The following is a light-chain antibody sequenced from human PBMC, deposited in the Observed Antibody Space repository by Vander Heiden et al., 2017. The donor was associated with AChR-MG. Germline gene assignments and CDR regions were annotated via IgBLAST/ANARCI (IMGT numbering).Light chain of an antibody. Sequence: DIQMTQSPSSLSASVGDRVTITCRASQSISIYLNWYQQKPGKAPKLLIYAASSLQSGVPSRFSGSGSGTDFTLTISRLQPEDFATYYCQQRDSTPRTFGQRTKVEIK. J-gene: IGKJ1*01. CDR2: AAS. V-gene: IGKV1-39*01. CDR3: QQRDSTPRT. CDR1: QSISIY.